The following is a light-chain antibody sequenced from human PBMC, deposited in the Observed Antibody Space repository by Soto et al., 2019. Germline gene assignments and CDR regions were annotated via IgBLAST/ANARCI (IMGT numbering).Light chain of an antibody. J-gene: IGKJ1*01. CDR2: GAS. V-gene: IGKV3-20*01. Sequence: EIVLTQSPGTLSSSPGERATLSCRASQTVTSNYLAWYQQKPGQAPRLLFFGASIRATGLPDRFSGGGSGTDFTLTISRLDPEDFAVYYGQQFGSSPGTFCQGIQVDI. CDR1: QTVTSNY. CDR3: QQFGSSPGT.